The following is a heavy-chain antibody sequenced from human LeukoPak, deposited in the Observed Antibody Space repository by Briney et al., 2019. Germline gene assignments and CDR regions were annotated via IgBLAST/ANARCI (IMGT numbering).Heavy chain of an antibody. Sequence: PGGSLRLSCAASGFTFSSYGMHWVRQAPGKGLEWVAVISYDGSNKYYADSVKGRFTISRDNSKKTLYLQMNSLRAEDTAVYYCAKDTRRGLFYDSSGSLDYWGQGTLVTVSS. CDR2: ISYDGSNK. CDR1: GFTFSSYG. CDR3: AKDTRRGLFYDSSGSLDY. V-gene: IGHV3-30*18. D-gene: IGHD3-22*01. J-gene: IGHJ4*02.